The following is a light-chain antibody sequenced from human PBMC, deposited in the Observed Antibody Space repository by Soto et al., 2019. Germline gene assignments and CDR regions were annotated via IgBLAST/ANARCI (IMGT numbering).Light chain of an antibody. J-gene: IGLJ1*01. CDR2: AVT. CDR3: SSYTSSSTL. V-gene: IGLV2-14*01. CDR1: SSDVGGYNY. Sequence: QSALTQPASVSGSPGQSITISCTGTSSDVGGYNYVSWYQQHPGKAPKLMIYAVTDRPSGVSSRFSGSKSGNTASLTISGLQAEDEAEYYCSSYTSSSTLLGTGTKVTVL.